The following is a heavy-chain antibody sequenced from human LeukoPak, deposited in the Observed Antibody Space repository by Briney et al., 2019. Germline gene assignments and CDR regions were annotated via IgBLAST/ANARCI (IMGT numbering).Heavy chain of an antibody. D-gene: IGHD2-21*02. CDR3: VYCGGDCTFDY. J-gene: IGHJ4*02. CDR2: IIPILGIA. V-gene: IGHV1-69*04. Sequence: GASVKVSCKASGGTFSSYAIGWVRQAPGQGLEWMGRIIPILGIANYAQKFQGRVTITADKSTSTAYMELSSLRSEDTAVYYCVYCGGDCTFDYWGQGTLVTVSS. CDR1: GGTFSSYA.